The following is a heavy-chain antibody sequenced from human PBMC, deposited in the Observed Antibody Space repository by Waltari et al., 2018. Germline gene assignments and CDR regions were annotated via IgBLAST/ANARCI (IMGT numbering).Heavy chain of an antibody. J-gene: IGHJ2*01. CDR2: IWPGGSDD. D-gene: IGHD1-26*01. Sequence: QAQLVESGGGVVQPGRSLRLSCAASGFTFRNYGMIWVRQAPGKGVEWGGHIWPGGSDDDYRDAVRGRFTISRDNAKNTRYLQMTSLRAEDTAVYYCARDSDSSGLHWYFDLWGRGTLVTVSS. CDR3: ARDSDSSGLHWYFDL. CDR1: GFTFRNYG. V-gene: IGHV3-33*01.